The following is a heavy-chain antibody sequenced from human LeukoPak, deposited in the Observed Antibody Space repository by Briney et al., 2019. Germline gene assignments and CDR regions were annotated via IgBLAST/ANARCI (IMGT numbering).Heavy chain of an antibody. Sequence: GGSLRLSCAASGFTVSSNYMSWVRQAPGKGLEWVSVIYSGGSTYYADSVKGRFTISRDNSKNTLYLQMNSLRAEDTAVYYCARDRSGIYWYFDLWGRGTLVTVSS. CDR3: ARDRSGIYWYFDL. V-gene: IGHV3-53*01. CDR2: IYSGGST. CDR1: GFTVSSNY. J-gene: IGHJ2*01. D-gene: IGHD2-15*01.